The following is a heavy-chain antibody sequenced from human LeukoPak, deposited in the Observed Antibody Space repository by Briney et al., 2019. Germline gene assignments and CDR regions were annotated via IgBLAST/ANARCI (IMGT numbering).Heavy chain of an antibody. J-gene: IGHJ6*02. CDR1: GYSFTDYY. Sequence: ASVKVSCKASGYSFTDYYIHWVRQAPGQGLEWMGRIIPILGIANYAQKFQGRVTITADKSTSTAYMELSSLRSEDTAVYYCARDPGYYDILTGYYLVSDYYYGMDVWSQGTTVTVSS. CDR3: ARDPGYYDILTGYYLVSDYYYGMDV. D-gene: IGHD3-9*01. CDR2: IIPILGIA. V-gene: IGHV1-69*04.